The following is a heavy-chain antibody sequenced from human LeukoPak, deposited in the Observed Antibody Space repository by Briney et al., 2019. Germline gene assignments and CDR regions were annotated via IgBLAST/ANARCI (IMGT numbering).Heavy chain of an antibody. CDR2: MNPNSGNT. CDR3: TRGSIALPYNWFDP. J-gene: IGHJ5*02. V-gene: IGHV1-8*01. D-gene: IGHD2-8*02. CDR1: GYTFTSYD. Sequence: ASVKVSCKASGYTFTSYDINWVRQATGQGLEWMGWMNPNSGNTGYAQKFQDRVTMTRDTSISTVYMELRSLRSEDTAVYFCTRGSIALPYNWFDPWGQGTRVTVSS.